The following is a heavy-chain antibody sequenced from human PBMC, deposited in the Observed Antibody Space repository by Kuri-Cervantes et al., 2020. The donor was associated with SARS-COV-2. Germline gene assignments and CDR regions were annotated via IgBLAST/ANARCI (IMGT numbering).Heavy chain of an antibody. CDR3: ARVGIVGAPKGLFDY. CDR1: GFTFSSYG. Sequence: GGSLRLSCAASGFTFSSYGMHWVRQAPGKGPEWVAFIRYDGSNKYYADSVKGRVTISRDNSKNTLYLQMNSLRAEDTAVYYCARVGIVGAPKGLFDYWGQGIQVTVSS. CDR2: IRYDGSNK. V-gene: IGHV3-30*02. J-gene: IGHJ4*02. D-gene: IGHD1-26*01.